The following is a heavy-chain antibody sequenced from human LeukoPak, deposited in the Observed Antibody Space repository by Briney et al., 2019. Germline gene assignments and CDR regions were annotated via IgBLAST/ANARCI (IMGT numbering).Heavy chain of an antibody. D-gene: IGHD2-15*01. V-gene: IGHV4-34*01. CDR3: ARGAWATRLGS. Sequence: SETLSLTCAVYGESLNSYYWSWARQPPGEGLEWIGEIYESGTTEYNPSLKSRVTISVVPSKQQFSLSLSSVTAADTAVYYCARGAWATRLGSWGLGTPVIVSS. J-gene: IGHJ4*02. CDR1: GESLNSYY. CDR2: IYESGTT.